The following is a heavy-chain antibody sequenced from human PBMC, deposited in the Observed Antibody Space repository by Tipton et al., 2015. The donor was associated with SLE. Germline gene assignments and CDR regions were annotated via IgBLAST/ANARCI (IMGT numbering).Heavy chain of an antibody. CDR2: IDHSGVT. CDR3: TRAEFSSNWYMYWHFDL. CDR1: GGSIRDYPYR. D-gene: IGHD6-13*01. J-gene: IGHJ2*01. V-gene: IGHV4-39*02. Sequence: TLSLTCSVSGGSIRDYPYRWAWIRQSPGKGLEWIGDIDHSGVTHYNPSLKSRVTISRDTSGNQFSLNLSSVTASDTAVYFCTRAEFSSNWYMYWHFDLWGRGTLVTVSS.